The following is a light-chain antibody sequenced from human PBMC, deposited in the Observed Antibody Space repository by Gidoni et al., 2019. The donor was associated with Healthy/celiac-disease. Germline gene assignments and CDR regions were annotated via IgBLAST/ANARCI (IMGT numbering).Light chain of an antibody. V-gene: IGKV4-1*01. Sequence: DIVMTQSPDSLPVSLGGRATINCKSSQSVLYSSNNKNYVAWYQQKPGQPPKLLIYWASTRASGVPDRFSGSGSGTDFTLTISSLQAEDVAVYYCQQYYSTPWTFXQXTKVEIK. CDR2: WAS. CDR3: QQYYSTPWT. CDR1: QSVLYSSNNKNY. J-gene: IGKJ1*01.